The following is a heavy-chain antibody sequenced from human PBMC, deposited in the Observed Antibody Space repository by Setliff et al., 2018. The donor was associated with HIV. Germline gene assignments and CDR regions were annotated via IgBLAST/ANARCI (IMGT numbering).Heavy chain of an antibody. CDR1: GAFITSHY. CDR3: AKGAGFYGDYTFDY. Sequence: SETLSLTCTVSGAFITSHYWSWIRQSPGRELEWVGYIYSTGSTNYNPSLQSRVSISMDASKNKFSLKVTSVTSADTAVYYCAKGAGFYGDYTFDYWGQGNLVTVSS. D-gene: IGHD4-17*01. CDR2: IYSTGST. J-gene: IGHJ4*02. V-gene: IGHV4-59*11.